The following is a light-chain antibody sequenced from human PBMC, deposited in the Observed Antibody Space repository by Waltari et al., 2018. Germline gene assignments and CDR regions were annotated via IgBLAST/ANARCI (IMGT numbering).Light chain of an antibody. Sequence: QTVVTQEPSLSVSPGGTVTLTCAFSSVSLSSTSYASCSQQSPGQTPRTLVYKANIRSSGVPDRFSGSVLGNKAVLIITGAQAEDESTYYCLLYMGSGIWVFGGGTKLTVL. J-gene: IGLJ3*02. V-gene: IGLV8-61*01. CDR2: KAN. CDR3: LLYMGSGIWV. CDR1: SVSLSSTSY.